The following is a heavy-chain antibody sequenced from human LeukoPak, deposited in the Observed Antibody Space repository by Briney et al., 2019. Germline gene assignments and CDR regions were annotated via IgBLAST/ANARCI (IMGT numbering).Heavy chain of an antibody. CDR3: ARDANLDTAMVNLPFDY. D-gene: IGHD5-18*01. CDR1: GGSISSSSYY. CDR2: IYYSGST. J-gene: IGHJ4*02. V-gene: IGHV4-39*07. Sequence: SETLSLTCTVSGGSISSSSYYWGWIRQPPGKGLEWIGSIYYSGSTYYNPSLKSRVTISVDTSKNQFSLKLSSVTAADTVVYYCARDANLDTAMVNLPFDYWGQGTLVTVSS.